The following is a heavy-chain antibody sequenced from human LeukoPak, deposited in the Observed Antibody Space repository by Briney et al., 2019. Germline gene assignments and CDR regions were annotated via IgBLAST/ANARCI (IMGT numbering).Heavy chain of an antibody. CDR2: ISAYNGNT. D-gene: IGHD3-9*01. Sequence: ASVKVSCKASGYTFTSYGISWVRQAPGQGLEWMGWISAYNGNTNYAQKLQGRVTMTTDTSTSTAYMELRSLRSDDTAVYYCARGSLNYDILTGPTHFDYWGQGTLVTVSS. CDR1: GYTFTSYG. V-gene: IGHV1-18*01. CDR3: ARGSLNYDILTGPTHFDY. J-gene: IGHJ4*02.